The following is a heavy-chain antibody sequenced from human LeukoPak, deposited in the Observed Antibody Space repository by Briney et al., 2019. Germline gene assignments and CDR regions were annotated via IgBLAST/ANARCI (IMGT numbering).Heavy chain of an antibody. CDR2: ISGSGGST. V-gene: IGHV3-23*01. CDR3: AKDVRSNYYDSSGDS. D-gene: IGHD3-22*01. J-gene: IGHJ4*02. CDR1: GFMFSDFA. Sequence: GGSLRLSCAASGFMFSDFAMAWVRQTPGKGLEWVSAISGSGGSTYYADSVKGRFTISRDNSKNTLYLQMNSLRAEDTAVYYCAKDVRSNYYDSSGDSWGQGTLVTVSS.